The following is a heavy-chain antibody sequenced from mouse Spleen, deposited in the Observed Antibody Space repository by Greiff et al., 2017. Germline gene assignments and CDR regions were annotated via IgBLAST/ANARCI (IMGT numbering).Heavy chain of an antibody. Sequence: VQLQQSGPELVKPGASVKISCKASRYTFTDYYMNWVKQSHGKSLEWIGDINPNNGGTSYNQKFKGKATLTVDKSSSTAYMELRSLTSEDSAVYYCARSGTTVVDYWGQGTSVTVSS. V-gene: IGHV1-26*01. D-gene: IGHD1-1*01. J-gene: IGHJ4*01. CDR1: RYTFTDYY. CDR2: INPNNGGT. CDR3: ARSGTTVVDY.